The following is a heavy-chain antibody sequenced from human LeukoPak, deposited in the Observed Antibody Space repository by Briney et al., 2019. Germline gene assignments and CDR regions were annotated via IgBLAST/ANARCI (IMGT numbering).Heavy chain of an antibody. J-gene: IGHJ3*02. CDR1: GDSISNHIYY. D-gene: IGHD5/OR15-5a*01. CDR3: ARLRALSGHRGAFDI. Sequence: SETLSLTCAVSGDSISNHIYYWDWLRQTPGKRLEWIGAVYYTGNAYYNPSLKSRVTISVDTSDNRFSLHLSSVNAADTAIYYCARLRALSGHRGAFDIWGQGTLVTVSS. V-gene: IGHV4-39*01. CDR2: VYYTGNA.